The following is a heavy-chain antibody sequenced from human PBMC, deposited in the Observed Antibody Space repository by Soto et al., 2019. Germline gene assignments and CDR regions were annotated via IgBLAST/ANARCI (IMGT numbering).Heavy chain of an antibody. Sequence: GESLKISCAASGFTFSSYWMHWVRQAPGKGLVWVSRINSDGSSTSYADSVKGRFTISRDNAKNTLYLQMNSLRAEDTAVYYCAREGSYYYDSSGYYWFDPWGQGTLVTVSS. CDR1: GFTFSSYW. D-gene: IGHD3-22*01. J-gene: IGHJ5*02. CDR2: INSDGSST. CDR3: AREGSYYYDSSGYYWFDP. V-gene: IGHV3-74*01.